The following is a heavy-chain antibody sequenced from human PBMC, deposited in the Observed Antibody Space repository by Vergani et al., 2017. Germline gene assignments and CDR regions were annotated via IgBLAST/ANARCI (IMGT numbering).Heavy chain of an antibody. D-gene: IGHD1-14*01. Sequence: QVQLVQSGAEVKTPGASVKVSCKASGYTFTSYGISWVRQAPGQGLEWMGWISAYNGNTNYAQKLQGRVTMTTDTSTSTAYMELRSLRSDDTAVYYCARDKRTGSKKPYYYGMDVWGQGTTVTVSS. V-gene: IGHV1-18*01. CDR3: ARDKRTGSKKPYYYGMDV. J-gene: IGHJ6*02. CDR1: GYTFTSYG. CDR2: ISAYNGNT.